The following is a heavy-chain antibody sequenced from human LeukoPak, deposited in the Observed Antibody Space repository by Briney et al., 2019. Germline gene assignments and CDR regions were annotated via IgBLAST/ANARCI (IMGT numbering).Heavy chain of an antibody. V-gene: IGHV4-59*01. CDR2: IFYSGST. D-gene: IGHD2-15*01. CDR3: ARGRVEFDP. CDR1: GGSISSYY. J-gene: IGHJ5*02. Sequence: PSETLSLTCTVSGGSISSYYWSWIRQPPGKGLEWIAYIFYSGSTSYNPSLKSRVTISVDTSKNQFSLKLSSVTAADTAVYYCARGRVEFDPWGQGSLVTVSS.